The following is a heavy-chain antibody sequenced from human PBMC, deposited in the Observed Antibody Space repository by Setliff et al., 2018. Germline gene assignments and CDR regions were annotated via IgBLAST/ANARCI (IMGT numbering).Heavy chain of an antibody. CDR3: ARFLNPRDGYQNSPGFDF. Sequence: SETLSLTCTVSGGSISSDYWSWIRQPPGKGLEWIGYIYSSGSTKYNPSLKSRVTISVDTSKNQFSLKMSSMTAADTAVYYCARFLNPRDGYQNSPGFDFWGQGTLVTVSS. V-gene: IGHV4-4*08. D-gene: IGHD5-12*01. CDR1: GGSISSDY. J-gene: IGHJ4*02. CDR2: IYSSGST.